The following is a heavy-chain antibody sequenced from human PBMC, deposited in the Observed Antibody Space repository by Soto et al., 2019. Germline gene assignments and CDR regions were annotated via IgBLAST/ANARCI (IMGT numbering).Heavy chain of an antibody. V-gene: IGHV1-69*06. Sequence: VQMVQSGAEVQKPGSSVKVSCKASGDTFSSYAISWVRQAPGQGLEWMGGIIPLLGTSKHAQKFQGRVTITADKSTTTAYMELSSLRPEDTAVYYCARYGRYPYGGYSGMDVWGQGTTVIVSS. D-gene: IGHD5-18*01. J-gene: IGHJ6*02. CDR3: ARYGRYPYGGYSGMDV. CDR1: GDTFSSYA. CDR2: IIPLLGTS.